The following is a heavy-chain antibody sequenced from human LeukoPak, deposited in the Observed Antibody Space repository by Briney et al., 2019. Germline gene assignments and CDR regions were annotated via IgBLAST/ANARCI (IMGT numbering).Heavy chain of an antibody. CDR2: IIPIFGTA. Sequence: SVKVSCKASGGTFSSYAISWVRQAPGQGLEWMGGIIPIFGTANYAQKFQGRVTITADESTSTAYMELSSLRSEDTAVYYCARGSYYCGGDCYSSDYWGQGTLVTVSS. D-gene: IGHD2-21*02. J-gene: IGHJ4*02. CDR1: GGTFSSYA. V-gene: IGHV1-69*13. CDR3: ARGSYYCGGDCYSSDY.